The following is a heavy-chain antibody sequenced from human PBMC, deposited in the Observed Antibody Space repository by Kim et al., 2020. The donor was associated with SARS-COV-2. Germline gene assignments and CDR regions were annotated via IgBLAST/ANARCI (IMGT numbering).Heavy chain of an antibody. V-gene: IGHV2-5*02. CDR2: IYWDDDK. CDR3: AHINTKFGELSYNWFDP. J-gene: IGHJ5*02. D-gene: IGHD3-10*01. Sequence: SGPTLVNPTQTLTLTCTFSGFSLSTSGVGVGWIRQPPGKALEWLALIYWDDDKRYSPSLKSRLTITKDTSKNQVVLTMTNMDPVDTATYYCAHINTKFGELSYNWFDPWGQGTLVTVSS. CDR1: GFSLSTSGVG.